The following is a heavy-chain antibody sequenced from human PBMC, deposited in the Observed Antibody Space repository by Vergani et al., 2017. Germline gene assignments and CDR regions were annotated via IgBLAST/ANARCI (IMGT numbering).Heavy chain of an antibody. Sequence: EVQLVESGGGLVQPGGSLRLSCAASGFTFSSYWMSWVRQAPGKGLEWVANIKQDGSEKYYVDSVKGRFTISRDNAKNSLYLQMNSLRAEDTAVYYCARGILNWPDXFDYWGQGTLVTVSS. CDR3: ARGILNWPDXFDY. J-gene: IGHJ4*02. CDR2: IKQDGSEK. D-gene: IGHD1-20*01. CDR1: GFTFSSYW. V-gene: IGHV3-7*03.